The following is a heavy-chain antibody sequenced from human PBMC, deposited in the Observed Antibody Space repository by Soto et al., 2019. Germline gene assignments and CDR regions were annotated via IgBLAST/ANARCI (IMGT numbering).Heavy chain of an antibody. CDR1: GGSISSYY. CDR2: IYYSGST. D-gene: IGHD6-13*01. V-gene: IGHV4-59*01. J-gene: IGHJ5*02. Sequence: PSETLSLTCTVSGGSISSYYWSWIRQPPGKGLEWIGYIYYSGSTNYNPSLKSRVTISVDTSKNQFPLKLSSVTAADTAVYYCAREGSSWSNWFDPWGQGTLVTVSS. CDR3: AREGSSWSNWFDP.